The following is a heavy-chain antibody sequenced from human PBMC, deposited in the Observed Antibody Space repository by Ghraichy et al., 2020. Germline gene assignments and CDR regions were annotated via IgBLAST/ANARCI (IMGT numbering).Heavy chain of an antibody. Sequence: SETLSLTCAVYGGSFSGYYWSWIRQPPGKGLEWIGEINHSGSTNYNPSLKSRVTISVDTSKNQFSLKLSSVTAADTAVYYCARGRIETTRMVRGPREYWGQGTLVTVSS. J-gene: IGHJ4*02. CDR1: GGSFSGYY. V-gene: IGHV4-34*01. CDR2: INHSGST. CDR3: ARGRIETTRMVRGPREY. D-gene: IGHD3-10*01.